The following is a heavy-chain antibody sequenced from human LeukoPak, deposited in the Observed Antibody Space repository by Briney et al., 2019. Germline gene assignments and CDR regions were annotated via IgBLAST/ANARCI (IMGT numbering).Heavy chain of an antibody. Sequence: ASVKVSCKASGYTFISYGISWVRQAPGQGPEWMGWISAYNGDTNYAQKFQGRVTMTRDTSISTAYMELSRLRSDDTAVYYCARDRITMIVNWFDPWGQGTLVTVSS. D-gene: IGHD3-22*01. V-gene: IGHV1-18*01. J-gene: IGHJ5*02. CDR1: GYTFISYG. CDR3: ARDRITMIVNWFDP. CDR2: ISAYNGDT.